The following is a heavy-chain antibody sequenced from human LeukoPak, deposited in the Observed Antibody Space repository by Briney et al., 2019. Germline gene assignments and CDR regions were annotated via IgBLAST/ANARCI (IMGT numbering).Heavy chain of an antibody. Sequence: ASVKLSCKASGYTFTSYGISWVRQAPGQGLEWMGWISAYNGNTNYAQKLQGRVTMTTDTSTSTAYMELRSLRSDDTAVYYCARDFMVRGVIIPDAFDIWGQGTMVTVSS. CDR3: ARDFMVRGVIIPDAFDI. CDR2: ISAYNGNT. D-gene: IGHD3-10*01. J-gene: IGHJ3*02. CDR1: GYTFTSYG. V-gene: IGHV1-18*01.